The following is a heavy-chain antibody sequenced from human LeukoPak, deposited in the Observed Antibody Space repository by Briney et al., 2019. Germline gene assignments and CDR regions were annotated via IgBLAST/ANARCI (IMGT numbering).Heavy chain of an antibody. V-gene: IGHV3-15*01. CDR2: IKSKTDGGTI. D-gene: IGHD3-9*01. CDR3: TTYRYFDPKYHY. J-gene: IGHJ4*02. Sequence: PGGSLRLSCAASGFTFSNAWMSWVRQAPGKGLEWVGRIKSKTDGGTIDYAAPVKGRFTISRDDSKNTLYLQMNSLKTEDTAVYYCTTYRYFDPKYHYWGQGTLVTVSS. CDR1: GFTFSNAW.